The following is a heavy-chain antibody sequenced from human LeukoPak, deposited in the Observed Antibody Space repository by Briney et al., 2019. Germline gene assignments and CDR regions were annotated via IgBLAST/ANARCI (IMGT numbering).Heavy chain of an antibody. V-gene: IGHV1-2*02. J-gene: IGHJ3*02. Sequence: GASVKVSCKASAYTLTGLTGYYMPWVRPAPGQGPEWMGLMSFNSGATNSAQKLQGRFTMTRDTSITTAYMELRGLTSDDTAVYYCTTSSGYSRTWGAFDIWGQGTLIAVSS. CDR1: AYTLTGLTGYY. CDR2: MSFNSGAT. CDR3: TTSSGYSRTWGAFDI. D-gene: IGHD5-12*01.